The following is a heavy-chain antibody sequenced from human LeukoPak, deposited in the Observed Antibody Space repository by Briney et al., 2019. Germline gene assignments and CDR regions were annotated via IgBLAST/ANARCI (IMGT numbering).Heavy chain of an antibody. Sequence: GGSLRLSCAASGFTFSSYAMSWVRQAPGKGLEWVAVISYDGSNKYYADSVKGRFTISRDNSKNTLYLQMNSLRAEDTAVYYCARDGFGELPITPYFDYWGQGTLVTVSS. D-gene: IGHD3-10*01. CDR1: GFTFSSYA. J-gene: IGHJ4*02. CDR3: ARDGFGELPITPYFDY. CDR2: ISYDGSNK. V-gene: IGHV3-30-3*01.